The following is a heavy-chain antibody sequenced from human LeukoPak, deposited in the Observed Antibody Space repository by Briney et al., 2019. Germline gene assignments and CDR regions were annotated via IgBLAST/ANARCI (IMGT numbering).Heavy chain of an antibody. CDR3: TRGYRVSDY. D-gene: IGHD1-1*01. Sequence: PGGSLRLSCAASGFTFSSDEMSWVHQAPGKGLEWVSYISPGGSTTYYADSVKGRFTISRDNAKKSLYLQMDSLRAGDTAVYYCTRGYRVSDYWGQGTLVLVSS. J-gene: IGHJ4*02. CDR2: ISPGGSTT. CDR1: GFTFSSDE. V-gene: IGHV3-48*03.